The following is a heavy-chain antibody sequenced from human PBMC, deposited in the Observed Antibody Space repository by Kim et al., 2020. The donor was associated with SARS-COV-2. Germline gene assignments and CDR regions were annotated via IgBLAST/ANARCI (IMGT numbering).Heavy chain of an antibody. CDR1: GGSISSSSYY. V-gene: IGHV4-39*01. J-gene: IGHJ4*02. D-gene: IGHD2-2*02. CDR3: ARYCSSTSCHNIHAY. Sequence: SETLSLTCTVSGGSISSSSYYWGWIRQPPGKGLEWIGSIYYSGSTYYNPSLKSRVTISVDTSKNQFSLKLSSVTAADTAVYYCARYCSSTSCHNIHAYWGQGTLVTVSS. CDR2: IYYSGST.